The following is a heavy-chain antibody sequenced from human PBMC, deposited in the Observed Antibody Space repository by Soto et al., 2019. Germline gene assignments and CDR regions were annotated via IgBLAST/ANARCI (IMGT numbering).Heavy chain of an antibody. CDR2: IASYSGDI. D-gene: IGHD2-8*01. V-gene: IGHV1-18*01. Sequence: SVKVSCKTSGYKVTLYGITLVRQAPGQGLEWLGWIASYSGDIKYAQNFQGRLTMTTDTSTGTAYMELRSLRSDDKAVYYCARRNDYVDYWGQGTLVTVSS. J-gene: IGHJ4*02. CDR1: GYKVTLYG. CDR3: ARRNDYVDY.